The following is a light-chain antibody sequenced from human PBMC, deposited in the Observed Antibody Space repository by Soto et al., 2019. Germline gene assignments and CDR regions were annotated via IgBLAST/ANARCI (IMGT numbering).Light chain of an antibody. Sequence: DIQMTQSPSTLSASVGDRVPLTCRSSQSLSSWLAWYQQKPGKAPKVLIYKTSSLESGVPSRFSGSGSGTEFTLTISSLEPEDFAVYYCQQRSIWPPDTFGQGTKVDIK. J-gene: IGKJ1*01. CDR1: QSLSSW. CDR3: QQRSIWPPDT. V-gene: IGKV1-5*03. CDR2: KTS.